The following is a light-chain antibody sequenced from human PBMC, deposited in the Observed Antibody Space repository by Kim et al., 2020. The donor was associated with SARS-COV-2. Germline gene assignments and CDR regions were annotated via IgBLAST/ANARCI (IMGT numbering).Light chain of an antibody. Sequence: EVVLTQSPATLSLSPGERATLSCRSSQSVGINLAWYQQKPDQAPRLLIYDAWRRAAGIPARFSGSGSGTDFTLTISDLELEDFAVYHCHLRAAWPNTFGQGTRVEIK. CDR1: QSVGIN. V-gene: IGKV3-11*01. CDR2: DAW. J-gene: IGKJ5*01. CDR3: HLRAAWPNT.